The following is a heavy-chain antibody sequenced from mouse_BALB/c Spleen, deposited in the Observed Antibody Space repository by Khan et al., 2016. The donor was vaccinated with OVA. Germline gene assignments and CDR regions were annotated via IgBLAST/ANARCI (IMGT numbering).Heavy chain of an antibody. CDR2: INPSNGGT. Sequence: VQLQQSGAELVKPGASVKLSCKASGYTSTSYYIYWVKQRPGQGLEWIGGINPSNGGTYFNEKFESKATLTVDKSSSTAFMQVSSLTSEDSAVYYCTRSGWAAFAYWGQGTLVTVSA. J-gene: IGHJ3*01. D-gene: IGHD1-1*02. V-gene: IGHV1S81*02. CDR1: GYTSTSYY. CDR3: TRSGWAAFAY.